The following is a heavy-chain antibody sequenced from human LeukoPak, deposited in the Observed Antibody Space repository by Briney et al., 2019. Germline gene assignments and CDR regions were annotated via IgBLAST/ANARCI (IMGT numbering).Heavy chain of an antibody. V-gene: IGHV3-53*01. CDR1: GSTVSSNY. Sequence: AGSLRLSCAASGSTVSSNYMSWVRQAPRKGLEWVSVIYSGGSTYYADSVKGRFTISRDKSKNTLYRQMNSLRAEDTGVYYCARFAVADWILDDWGQGTLVTVSS. CDR2: IYSGGST. J-gene: IGHJ4*02. D-gene: IGHD2-15*01. CDR3: ARFAVADWILDD.